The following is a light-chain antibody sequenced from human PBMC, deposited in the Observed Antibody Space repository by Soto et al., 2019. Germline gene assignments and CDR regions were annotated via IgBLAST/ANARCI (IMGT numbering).Light chain of an antibody. J-gene: IGLJ2*01. CDR1: SSNIGNNY. CDR2: DNN. CDR3: GTWDTSLSAVI. Sequence: QSVLTQPPSVSAAPGQKVTISCSGSSSNIGNNYVSWYQQVPGTAPKLLIYDNNKRPSGIPDRFAGSKSGTSATLGITGLQTGAEADYYCGTWDTSLSAVIFGGGTKLTVL. V-gene: IGLV1-51*01.